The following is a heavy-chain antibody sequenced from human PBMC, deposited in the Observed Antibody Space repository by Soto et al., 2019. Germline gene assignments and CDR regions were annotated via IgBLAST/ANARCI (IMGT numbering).Heavy chain of an antibody. Sequence: EVQLVESGGGLVKPGGSLRLSCAASGFTFTNAWMNWVRQAPGKGLEWVGRIKRKIDGETTDYAAPVKGRFTISRDDSKNTLYLQRNSLQTEDTGVYYCADIAVSHTGDYWGQGTLVTVSS. CDR3: ADIAVSHTGDY. CDR1: GFTFTNAW. CDR2: IKRKIDGETT. D-gene: IGHD6-19*01. J-gene: IGHJ4*02. V-gene: IGHV3-15*07.